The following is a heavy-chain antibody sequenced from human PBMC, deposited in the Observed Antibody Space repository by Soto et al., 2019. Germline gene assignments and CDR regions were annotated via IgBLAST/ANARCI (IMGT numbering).Heavy chain of an antibody. CDR1: GFTFSIYS. CDR3: AKGRTYFDF. J-gene: IGHJ4*02. V-gene: IGHV3-23*01. CDR2: ISGSGGST. Sequence: QLLESGGGLVQPGGSLRLSCAASGFTFSIYSMNWVRQAPGKGLEWVSLISGSGGSTHYADSVEGRFTISRDNSKNTLFLEMNSLRAEDAAVYYCAKGRTYFDFWGQGSLVTVSS.